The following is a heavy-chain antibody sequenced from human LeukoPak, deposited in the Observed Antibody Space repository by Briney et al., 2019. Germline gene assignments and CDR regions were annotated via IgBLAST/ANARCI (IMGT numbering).Heavy chain of an antibody. Sequence: RASVKVSCKASGYTFTGHYMHWVRQAPGQGLEWMGWINPNSGGARFAEKFQGRVTMTRDTSITTSYVELSRLRSDDTAVYYCAIFAVAGLPQDCWGQGTLVIVSS. J-gene: IGHJ4*02. V-gene: IGHV1-2*02. CDR3: AIFAVAGLPQDC. D-gene: IGHD6-19*01. CDR1: GYTFTGHY. CDR2: INPNSGGA.